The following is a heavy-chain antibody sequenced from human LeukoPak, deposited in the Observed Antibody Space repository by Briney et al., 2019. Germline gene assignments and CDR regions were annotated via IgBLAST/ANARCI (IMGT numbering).Heavy chain of an antibody. V-gene: IGHV3-23*01. CDR2: ISGSGGST. CDR3: ARCSYSSSWYSYYYYYMDV. D-gene: IGHD6-13*01. J-gene: IGHJ6*03. Sequence: GGTLRLSCAASGFTFSSYGMNWVRQAPGKGLEWVSGISGSGGSTYYADSVKGRFTISRDNSKNTLYLQMNSLRAEDTAVYYCARCSYSSSWYSYYYYYMDVWGKGTTVTVSS. CDR1: GFTFSSYG.